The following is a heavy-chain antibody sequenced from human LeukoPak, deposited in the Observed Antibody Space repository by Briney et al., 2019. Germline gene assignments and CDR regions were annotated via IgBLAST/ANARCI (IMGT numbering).Heavy chain of an antibody. CDR3: ARQGGNYYGSRRFFDY. D-gene: IGHD1-26*01. Sequence: SETLSLTCTVSGNSIRSSSYYWGWIRQPPGKGLEWIGYIYYSGSTYYSSSLKSRVTISVDTSKNQFSLKLSSVTAADTAVYYCARQGGNYYGSRRFFDYWGQGTLVTVSS. V-gene: IGHV4-39*01. CDR2: IYYSGST. J-gene: IGHJ4*02. CDR1: GNSIRSSSYY.